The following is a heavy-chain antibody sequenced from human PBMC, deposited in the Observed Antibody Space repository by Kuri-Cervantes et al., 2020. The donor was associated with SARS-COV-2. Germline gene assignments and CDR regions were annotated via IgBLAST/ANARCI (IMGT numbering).Heavy chain of an antibody. CDR2: ISSSSSYI. J-gene: IGHJ6*03. D-gene: IGHD1-14*01. V-gene: IGHV3-21*01. CDR3: ARVAGEGPIYYYYMDV. CDR1: GFTFSSYS. Sequence: GESLKISCAASGFTFSSYSMNWVRQAPGKGLEWVSSISSSSSYIYYVDSVKGRFTVSRDSAKNSLYLQMNNLRGEDTAVYYCARVAGEGPIYYYYMDVWGKGTTVTVSS.